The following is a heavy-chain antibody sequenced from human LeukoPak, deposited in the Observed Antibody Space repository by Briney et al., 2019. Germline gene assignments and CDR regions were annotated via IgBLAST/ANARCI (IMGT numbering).Heavy chain of an antibody. CDR3: AVGIAVAGPFDY. Sequence: ASETLSLTCVVSGGPITNDNWWSWVRQPPGKGLEWIGEIHHSGPTNYNPSLRSRVTISVDKSKNQFSLKLSSVTAADTAVYYCAVGIAVAGPFDYWGQGTLVTVSS. D-gene: IGHD6-19*01. V-gene: IGHV4-4*02. CDR2: IHHSGPT. CDR1: GGPITNDNW. J-gene: IGHJ4*02.